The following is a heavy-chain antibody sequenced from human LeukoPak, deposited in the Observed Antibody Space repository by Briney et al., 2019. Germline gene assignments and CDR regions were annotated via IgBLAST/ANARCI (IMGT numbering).Heavy chain of an antibody. V-gene: IGHV4-4*07. CDR1: GDSIGGYY. Sequence: SETLSHTCTVSGDSIGGYYWSWIRQPAGKRLEWIGRIRASGITNYNPSLGGRVTMSVDTSKNHFSLNLTSVTAADTAVYHCARNLGYNWFGPWSQGTLVTVSS. D-gene: IGHD3-16*01. J-gene: IGHJ5*02. CDR3: ARNLGYNWFGP. CDR2: IRASGIT.